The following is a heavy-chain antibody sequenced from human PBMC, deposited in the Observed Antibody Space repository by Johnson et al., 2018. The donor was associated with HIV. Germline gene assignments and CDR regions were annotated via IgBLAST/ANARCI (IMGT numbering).Heavy chain of an antibody. V-gene: IGHV3-30-3*02. Sequence: QVQLVESGGGVVQPGRSLRLSCAASGFTSTNCARHWVRQAPGISYDGSNNYYADCVMCRFTVSRDNSKNTLYLQMNSLRAEDTAMYYCAKFVGYCSGGGCYTPGDIWGQGTMVTVSS. CDR1: GFTSTNCA. CDR2: ISYDGSNN. D-gene: IGHD2-15*01. CDR3: AKFVGYCSGGGCYTPGDI. J-gene: IGHJ3*02.